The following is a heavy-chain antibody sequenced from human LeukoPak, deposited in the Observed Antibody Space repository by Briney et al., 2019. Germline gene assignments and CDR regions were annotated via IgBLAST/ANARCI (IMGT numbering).Heavy chain of an antibody. D-gene: IGHD3-9*01. CDR2: IYYSGST. J-gene: IGHJ6*02. CDR1: GGSISSYY. CDR3: ARTYYDIAGYYYGMDV. Sequence: PSETLSLTCTVSGGSISSYYWSWIRQPPGKGLEWLGYIYYSGSTNYNPSLKSRVTISVDTSKNQFSLKLSSVTAADTAVYYCARTYYDIAGYYYGMDVWGQGTTATVSS. V-gene: IGHV4-59*01.